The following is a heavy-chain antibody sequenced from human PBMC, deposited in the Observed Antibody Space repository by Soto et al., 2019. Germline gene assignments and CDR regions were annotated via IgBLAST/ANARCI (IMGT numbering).Heavy chain of an antibody. CDR1: GFTFSSYG. D-gene: IGHD3-10*01. J-gene: IGHJ4*02. CDR2: IWYDGSNK. Sequence: VQLVESGGGVVQPGRSLRLSCAASGFTFSSYGMHWVRQAPGKGLEWVAVIWYDGSNKYYADSVKGRFTISRDNSKNTLYLQMNSLRAEDTAVYYCARDRITMVRGVSLDYWGQGTLVTVSS. CDR3: ARDRITMVRGVSLDY. V-gene: IGHV3-33*01.